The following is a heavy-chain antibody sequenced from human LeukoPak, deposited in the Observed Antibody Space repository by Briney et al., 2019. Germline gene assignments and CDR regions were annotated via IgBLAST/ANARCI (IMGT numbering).Heavy chain of an antibody. CDR1: GYTFTGYY. Sequence: GASVKVSCKASGYTFTGYYMHWVRQAPGQGLEWMGWINPNSGGTNYAQKLQGRVTMTTDTSTSTAYMELRSLRSDDTAVYYCARDIDDWELHYYYYYGMDVWGQGTTVTVSS. CDR3: ARDIDDWELHYYYYYGMDV. D-gene: IGHD1-26*01. V-gene: IGHV1-2*02. CDR2: INPNSGGT. J-gene: IGHJ6*02.